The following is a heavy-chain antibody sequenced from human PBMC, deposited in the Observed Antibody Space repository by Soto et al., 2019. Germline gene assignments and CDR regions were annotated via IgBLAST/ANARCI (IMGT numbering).Heavy chain of an antibody. V-gene: IGHV3-30-3*01. CDR2: ISYDGSNK. Sequence: GGSLRLSCAASGFTFSTFPIHWVRQAPGKGLEWVSLISYDGSNKYYADSVKGRFTISRDNSKNTLYLQMNSLRAEDTAVYYCAREYEGFGELFHKWFDPWGQGTLVTVSS. CDR3: AREYEGFGELFHKWFDP. CDR1: GFTFSTFP. D-gene: IGHD3-10*01. J-gene: IGHJ5*02.